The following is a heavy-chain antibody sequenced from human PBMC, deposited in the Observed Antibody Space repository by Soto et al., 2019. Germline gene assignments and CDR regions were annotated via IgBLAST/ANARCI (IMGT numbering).Heavy chain of an antibody. CDR1: GFTFSSYG. J-gene: IGHJ6*02. CDR2: IWYDGSNK. D-gene: IGHD3-22*01. CDR3: ARDRSSSGYYSYYYYYYGMDV. V-gene: IGHV3-33*01. Sequence: GSLRLSCAASGFTFSSYGMHWVRQAPGKGLEWVAVIWYDGSNKYYADSVKGRFTISRDNSKNTLYLQMNSLRAEDTAVYYCARDRSSSGYYSYYYYYYGMDVWGQGTTVTVSS.